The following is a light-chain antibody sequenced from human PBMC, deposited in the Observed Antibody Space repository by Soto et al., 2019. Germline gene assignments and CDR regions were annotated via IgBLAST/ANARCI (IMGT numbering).Light chain of an antibody. CDR3: QQYKSYST. CDR1: QSISSW. J-gene: IGKJ1*01. V-gene: IGKV1-5*01. CDR2: DAS. Sequence: DIQMTQSPSTLSASVGDRVTIACRASQSISSWLAWYQQKPGKAPKFLISDASSLESGVPSRFSGSGSGTEFTLTISSLQPDDFATYYCQQYKSYSTFGQGTKVDIK.